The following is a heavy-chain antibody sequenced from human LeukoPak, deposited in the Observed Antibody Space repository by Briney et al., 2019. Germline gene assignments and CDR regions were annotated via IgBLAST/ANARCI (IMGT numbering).Heavy chain of an antibody. CDR2: FYYSGGT. V-gene: IGHV4-39*01. J-gene: IGHJ6*03. CDR1: GGSISSSYYY. Sequence: SETLSLTCTVSGGSISSSYYYWGWIRQPPGKGLEWIGAFYYSGGTYYNPSLKSRFTISVDTSKNQFSLKLSSVTAADTAVYYCARQGGHCSGGNCYSHYYYYMDVWGKGTTVTISS. CDR3: ARQGGHCSGGNCYSHYYYYMDV. D-gene: IGHD2-15*01.